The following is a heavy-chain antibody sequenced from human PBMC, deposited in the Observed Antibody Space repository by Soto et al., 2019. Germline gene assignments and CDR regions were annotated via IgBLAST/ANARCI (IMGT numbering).Heavy chain of an antibody. V-gene: IGHV3-66*01. CDR1: GFTFSNYW. J-gene: IGHJ4*02. CDR3: ARYYYDSSGYFDY. D-gene: IGHD3-22*01. CDR2: IYSGGST. Sequence: GGSLRLSCAVSGFTFSNYWMHWVRQAPGKGLVWVSVIYSGGSTYYADSVKGRFTISRDNSKNTLYLQMNSLRAEDTAVYYCARYYYDSSGYFDYWGQGTLVTLSS.